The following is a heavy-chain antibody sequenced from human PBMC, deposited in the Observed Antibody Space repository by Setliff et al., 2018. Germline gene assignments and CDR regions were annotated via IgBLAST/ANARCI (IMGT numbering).Heavy chain of an antibody. CDR3: ARLSPYNTGPPFDY. CDR2: IYYTGST. CDR1: GGSITSYY. V-gene: IGHV4-59*08. J-gene: IGHJ4*02. D-gene: IGHD2-8*02. Sequence: PSETLSLTCSVSGGSITSYYWSWIRQPPGNGLEYIGYIYYTGSTNYNPSLKSRVTISLDTSKNHFSLNLRSVTAADTAVYYCARLSPYNTGPPFDYWGQGTLVTVSS.